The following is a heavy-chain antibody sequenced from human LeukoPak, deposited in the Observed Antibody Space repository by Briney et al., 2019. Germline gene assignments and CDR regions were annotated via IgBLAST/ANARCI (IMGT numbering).Heavy chain of an antibody. J-gene: IGHJ3*02. CDR3: ARVRASSGWYDAFDI. CDR2: ISASGGST. D-gene: IGHD6-19*01. CDR1: GFTFSSNA. V-gene: IGHV3-23*01. Sequence: GGSLRLSCTASGFTFSSNAMSWVRQAPGKGLEWVSTISASGGSTYYADSVKGRFTISRDNSKNTLYLQMNSLRADDTAVYYCARVRASSGWYDAFDIWGQGTMVTVSS.